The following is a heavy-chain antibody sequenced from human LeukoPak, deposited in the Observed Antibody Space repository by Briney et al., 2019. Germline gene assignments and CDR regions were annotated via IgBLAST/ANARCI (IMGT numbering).Heavy chain of an antibody. CDR3: ARGLTTVTSLASY. CDR2: ISRSSSDT. CDR1: GFTFSDYY. J-gene: IGHJ4*02. D-gene: IGHD4-17*01. V-gene: IGHV3-11*05. Sequence: GGSLRLSCAASGFTFSDYYMSWIRQAPGRGLEWVSYISRSSSDTNYADSVKGRFTISRDNAKNSLYLQMNSLRAEDTAVYYCARGLTTVTSLASYWGQGTLVTVSS.